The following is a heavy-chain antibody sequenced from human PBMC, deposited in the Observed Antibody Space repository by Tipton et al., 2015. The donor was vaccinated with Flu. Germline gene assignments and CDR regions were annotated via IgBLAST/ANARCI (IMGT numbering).Heavy chain of an antibody. V-gene: IGHV4-59*07. CDR2: IYYSGST. CDR3: ARVDSSGYYPGH. CDR1: GGSISSYY. Sequence: TLSLTCTVSGGSISSYYWSWIRQPPGKGLEWIGYIYYSGSTNYNPSLKSRVTMSVDTSKNQFSLKLSSVTAADTAVYYCARVDSSGYYPGHWGQGTLVTVSS. D-gene: IGHD3-22*01. J-gene: IGHJ4*02.